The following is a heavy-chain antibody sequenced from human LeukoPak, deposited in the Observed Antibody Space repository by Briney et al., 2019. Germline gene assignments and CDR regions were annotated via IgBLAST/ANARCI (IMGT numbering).Heavy chain of an antibody. CDR2: IYSGGST. J-gene: IGHJ4*02. D-gene: IGHD6-13*01. Sequence: GGSLRLSCAASGFTVSSNYMSWVRQAPGKGLEWGSVIYSGGSTYYADSVKGRFTISRDNAKNSLYLQMNSLRAEDTAVYYCARAYASRIAAAGTNWGQGTLVTVSS. V-gene: IGHV3-66*01. CDR3: ARAYASRIAAAGTN. CDR1: GFTVSSNY.